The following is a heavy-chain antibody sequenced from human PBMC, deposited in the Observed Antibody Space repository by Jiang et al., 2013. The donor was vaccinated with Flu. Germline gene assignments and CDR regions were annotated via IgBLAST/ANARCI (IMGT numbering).Heavy chain of an antibody. V-gene: IGHV3-7*03. CDR2: IKQDGSEK. CDR3: ARVGHDYGDYIDH. Sequence: QLLESGGGLVQPGGSLRLSCAASGFTFSSYWMSWVRQAPGKGLEWVANIKQDGSEKYYVDSVKGRFTISRDNAKNSLYLQMNSLKTEDTAVYYCARVGHDYGDYIDHWGQGSLVTVSS. CDR1: GFTFSSYW. J-gene: IGHJ4*02. D-gene: IGHD4-17*01.